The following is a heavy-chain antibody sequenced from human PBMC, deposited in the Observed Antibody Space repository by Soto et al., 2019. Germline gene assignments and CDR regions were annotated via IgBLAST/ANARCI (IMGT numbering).Heavy chain of an antibody. CDR1: GGSFSGYY. Sequence: SETLSLTCAVYGGSFSGYYWSWIRQPSGKGLEWIGEINHSGSTNYNPSFKSRVTVSVDTSKNQFSLKLSSLTAADTAVYYCARFGGYTVTNDYWGHGILVTVSS. CDR3: ARFGGYTVTNDY. V-gene: IGHV4-34*01. J-gene: IGHJ4*01. CDR2: INHSGST. D-gene: IGHD4-17*01.